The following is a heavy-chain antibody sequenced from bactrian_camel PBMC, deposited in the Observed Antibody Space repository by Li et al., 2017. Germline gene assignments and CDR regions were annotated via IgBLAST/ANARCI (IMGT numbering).Heavy chain of an antibody. V-gene: IGHV3S1*01. J-gene: IGHJ4*01. D-gene: IGHD1*01. CDR2: ILRDDGSI. CDR3: AADNWLYCRGRIYLPPPYEYDY. Sequence: VQLVESGGGSVQSGGSLRLSCVPSGDTISMTSTRCMGWFRQTPGKEREGVAGILRDDGSIFYGDSMKGRFTLSLESNKDTINLQMNNLTTEDTAMYYCAADNWLYCRGRIYLPPPYEYDYWGQGTQVTVS. CDR1: GDTISMTSTRC.